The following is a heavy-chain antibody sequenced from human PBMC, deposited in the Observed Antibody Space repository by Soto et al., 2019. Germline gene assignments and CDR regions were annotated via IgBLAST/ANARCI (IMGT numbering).Heavy chain of an antibody. V-gene: IGHV1-69*12. Sequence: QVQLVQSGAGVKKPGSSVKVSCKTSGGTFRTSAISWVRQAPGQGLEWMGGIMPVFSTPDYAQKFQGRVTITADESTGTAYMELSSLRSEDTAVYYCARDKDRQQLGGNYYYIMDVWGQGTTVTVSS. J-gene: IGHJ6*01. CDR1: GGTFRTSA. CDR2: IMPVFSTP. CDR3: ARDKDRQQLGGNYYYIMDV. D-gene: IGHD3-3*02.